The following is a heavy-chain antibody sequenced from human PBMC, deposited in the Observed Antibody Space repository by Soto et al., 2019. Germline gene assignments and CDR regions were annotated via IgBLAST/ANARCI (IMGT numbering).Heavy chain of an antibody. CDR2: ISYDSTYK. V-gene: IGHV3-30-3*01. Sequence: QVRLVESGGGVVPPGTSLRLSCVASGFPFRSYTVHWFRQAPGKGLEWLALISYDSTYKLYADSVRGRFTISRDNSENTLYLQMNSLRAGDTAVYYCTRDSPSIKYDFDSWGQGTLVTVSS. CDR1: GFPFRSYT. D-gene: IGHD1-20*01. CDR3: TRDSPSIKYDFDS. J-gene: IGHJ4*02.